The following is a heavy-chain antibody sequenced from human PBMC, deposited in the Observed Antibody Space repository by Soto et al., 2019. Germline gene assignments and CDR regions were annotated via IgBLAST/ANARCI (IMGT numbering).Heavy chain of an antibody. CDR1: GGSISSYY. CDR2: IYYSGST. Sequence: SETLSLTCTVSGGSISSYYWSWIRQPPRKGLEWIGYIYYSGSTNYNPSLKSRVTISVDTSKNQFSLKLSSVTAADTAVYYCARARRSGYYHVDYWGQGTLVTVS. D-gene: IGHD3-22*01. V-gene: IGHV4-59*01. J-gene: IGHJ4*02. CDR3: ARARRSGYYHVDY.